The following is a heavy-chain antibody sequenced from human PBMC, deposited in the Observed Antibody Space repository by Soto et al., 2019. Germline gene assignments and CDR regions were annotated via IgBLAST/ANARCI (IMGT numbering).Heavy chain of an antibody. V-gene: IGHV3-21*01. Sequence: LRLSFAASGFTFSSYSMNWVRQAPGKGLEWVSSISSSSSYIYYADSVKGRFTISRDNAKNSLYLQMNSLRAEDTAVYYCARDRATDTAMVRGWFDPWGQGTLVTVSS. D-gene: IGHD5-18*01. J-gene: IGHJ5*02. CDR1: GFTFSSYS. CDR2: ISSSSSYI. CDR3: ARDRATDTAMVRGWFDP.